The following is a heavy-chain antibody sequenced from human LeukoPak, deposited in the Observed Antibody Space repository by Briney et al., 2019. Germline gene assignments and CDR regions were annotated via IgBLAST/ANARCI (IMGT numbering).Heavy chain of an antibody. Sequence: GGSLRLSCAASGFTFSSYAMSWVRQAPGKGLEWVSAISGSGGSTYYADSVKGRFTISRDNSKNTLYLQMNSLRAEDTAVYYCAKSPRCSGGSCYHGHYYYMDVWGKGTTVTISS. CDR3: AKSPRCSGGSCYHGHYYYMDV. J-gene: IGHJ6*03. CDR1: GFTFSSYA. V-gene: IGHV3-23*01. CDR2: ISGSGGST. D-gene: IGHD2-15*01.